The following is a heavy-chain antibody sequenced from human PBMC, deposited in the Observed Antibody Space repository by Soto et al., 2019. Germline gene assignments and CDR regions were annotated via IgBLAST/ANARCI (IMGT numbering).Heavy chain of an antibody. CDR3: ARDFPGGAAFDI. CDR1: GFTFTTYA. V-gene: IGHV3-23*01. Sequence: GGSLRLSFAPSGFTFTTYAMSWVRQAPGKGLEWVSSISSGGDTYYADSVKGRFTISRDSSKNTLYLQMNNLRSDDTAVYYCARDFPGGAAFDIWGQGTMVTVSS. D-gene: IGHD3-10*01. CDR2: ISSGGDT. J-gene: IGHJ3*02.